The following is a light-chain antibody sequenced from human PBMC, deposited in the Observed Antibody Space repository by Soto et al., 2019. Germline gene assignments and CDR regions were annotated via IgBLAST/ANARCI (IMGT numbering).Light chain of an antibody. CDR1: QSVSNN. Sequence: EIVMTQSPATLSVSPGERATLSCRASQSVSNNLAWYQQKPGQAPRLLIYGASTRATGIPARFSGSGSGTEFNLTISGLQSDDFAVYYCLHYNNWPPWTFGQGTKVEIK. CDR3: LHYNNWPPWT. J-gene: IGKJ1*01. CDR2: GAS. V-gene: IGKV3-15*01.